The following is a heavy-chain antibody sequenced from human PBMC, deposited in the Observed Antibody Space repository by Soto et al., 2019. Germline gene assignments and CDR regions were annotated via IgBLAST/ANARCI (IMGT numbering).Heavy chain of an antibody. CDR1: GGTFSSYA. D-gene: IGHD4-17*01. J-gene: IGHJ4*02. Sequence: QVQLVQSGAEVKKPGSSVKVSCKASGGTFSSYAISWVRQAPGQGLEWMGGIIPIFGTANYAQKFQGRVTITAGESTSTAYMELSSLRSEGRSVDYCAGVGDYGSFDYWGQGTLVTVSS. V-gene: IGHV1-69*01. CDR2: IIPIFGTA. CDR3: AGVGDYGSFDY.